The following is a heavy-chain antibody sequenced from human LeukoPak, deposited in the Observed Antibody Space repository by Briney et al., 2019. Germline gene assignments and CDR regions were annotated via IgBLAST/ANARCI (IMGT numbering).Heavy chain of an antibody. V-gene: IGHV3-7*03. Sequence: GGSLRLSCAASGFTFSSYWMSWVRQAPGKGLEWVANIKQDGSEKYYVDSVKGRFTISRDNAKNSLYLQMNSLRAEDTAVYYCARPLGGYYPGDAFDIWGQGTMVTVSS. CDR1: GFTFSSYW. CDR3: ARPLGGYYPGDAFDI. D-gene: IGHD5-12*01. CDR2: IKQDGSEK. J-gene: IGHJ3*02.